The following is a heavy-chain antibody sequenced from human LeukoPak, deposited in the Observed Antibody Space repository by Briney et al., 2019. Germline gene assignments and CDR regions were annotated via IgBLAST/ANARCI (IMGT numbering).Heavy chain of an antibody. J-gene: IGHJ4*02. Sequence: GGSLRLSCAASGFTFSIYEMNWVRQAPGKGLEWVSYISSSGSTIYYADSVKGRFTISRDNAKNSLYLQMNSLRAEDTAVYYCARVVAGVYYFDYWGQGTLVTVSS. V-gene: IGHV3-48*03. CDR3: ARVVAGVYYFDY. D-gene: IGHD6-19*01. CDR1: GFTFSIYE. CDR2: ISSSGSTI.